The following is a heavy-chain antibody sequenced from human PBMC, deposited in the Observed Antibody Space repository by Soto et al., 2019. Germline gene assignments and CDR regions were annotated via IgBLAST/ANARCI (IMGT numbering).Heavy chain of an antibody. V-gene: IGHV1-58*02. CDR1: GFTFSNSA. CDR2: IVAGSGNT. Sequence: GASVKVSCKASGFTFSNSAIQWMRQARGQGLEWIGWIVAGSGNTNYAQKIQDRVTMTRDTSTSTVYMELSSLRSEDTAVYYCARDGDYSNYIWFDPWGQGTLVTVSS. CDR3: ARDGDYSNYIWFDP. J-gene: IGHJ5*02. D-gene: IGHD4-4*01.